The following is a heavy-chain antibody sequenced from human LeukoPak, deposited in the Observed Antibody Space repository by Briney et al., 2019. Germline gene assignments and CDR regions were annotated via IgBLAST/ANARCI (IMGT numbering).Heavy chain of an antibody. CDR3: ARYGDYYYYMDV. Sequence: ASVKVSCKASGYTFTSYGISRVRQAPGQGLEWMGCIGAYNGNTNYAQKLQGRVTMTTDTSTSTAYMELRSLRADDTALYYCARYGDYYYYMDVWGKGTTVTVSS. CDR1: GYTFTSYG. V-gene: IGHV1-18*01. CDR2: IGAYNGNT. D-gene: IGHD4-17*01. J-gene: IGHJ6*03.